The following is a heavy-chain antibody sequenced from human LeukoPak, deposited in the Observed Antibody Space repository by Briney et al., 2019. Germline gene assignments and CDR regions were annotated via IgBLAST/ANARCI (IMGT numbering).Heavy chain of an antibody. CDR2: IIPIFGTA. V-gene: IGHV1-69*05. D-gene: IGHD2-2*01. CDR1: GGTFSSYA. Sequence: SVKVSCKASGGTFSSYAISWVRQAPGQGLEWMGRIIPIFGTANYAQEFQGRVTITTDESTSTAYMELSSLRSEDTAVYYCARGPQGVVPAAMRYYYYMDVWGKGTTVTVSS. CDR3: ARGPQGVVPAAMRYYYYMDV. J-gene: IGHJ6*03.